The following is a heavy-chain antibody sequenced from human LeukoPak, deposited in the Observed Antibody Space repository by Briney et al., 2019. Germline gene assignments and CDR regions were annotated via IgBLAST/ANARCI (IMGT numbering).Heavy chain of an antibody. D-gene: IGHD6-6*01. CDR2: ISYDGSNK. V-gene: IGHV3-30*18. CDR1: GFTFSSYG. CDR3: AKISSAPLDY. J-gene: IGHJ4*02. Sequence: GGSLRLSCAASGFTFSSYGMHWVRQAPGKGLEWVAVISYDGSNKYYADSVKGQFTISRDNSKNTLYLQMNSLRAEDTAVYYCAKISSAPLDYWGQGTLVTVSS.